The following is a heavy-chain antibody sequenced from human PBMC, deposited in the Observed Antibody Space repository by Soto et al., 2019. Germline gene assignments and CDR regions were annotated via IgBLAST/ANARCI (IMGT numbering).Heavy chain of an antibody. D-gene: IGHD1-1*01. Sequence: QVQLQQWGAGLVKPSETLSVSCAVYGQSFSGHSWAWIRQPPGKGLEWIGEINESGSTYYNPSLKSRVTISTDTSKNQFSLKLSSVSAADTAAYFCARGSGIVALPGELEDVKYDYWGQGTLVNVSS. CDR1: GQSFSGHS. CDR3: ARGSGIVALPGELEDVKYDY. CDR2: INESGST. J-gene: IGHJ4*02. V-gene: IGHV4-34*01.